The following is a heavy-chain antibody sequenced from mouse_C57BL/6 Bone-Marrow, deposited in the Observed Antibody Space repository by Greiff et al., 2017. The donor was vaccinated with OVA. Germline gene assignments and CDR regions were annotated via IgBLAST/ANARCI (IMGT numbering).Heavy chain of an antibody. CDR1: GFTFSSYG. Sequence: EVTLMESGGDLVKPGGSLKLSCAASGFTFSSYGMSWVRQTPDKRLEWVATISRGGSYTYYPDSVKGRFTISRDNAKKTLYRQMSSRKSEDTAMYYCARHQDYYSNSWFAYWGQGTLVTVSA. CDR3: ARHQDYYSNSWFAY. D-gene: IGHD2-5*01. J-gene: IGHJ3*01. V-gene: IGHV5-6*01. CDR2: ISRGGSYT.